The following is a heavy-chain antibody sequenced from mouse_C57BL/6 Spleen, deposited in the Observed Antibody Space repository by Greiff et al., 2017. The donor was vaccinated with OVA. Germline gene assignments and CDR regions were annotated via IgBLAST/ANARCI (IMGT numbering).Heavy chain of an antibody. D-gene: IGHD2-4*01. CDR3: AKYGICYDYDNNAMDY. J-gene: IGHJ4*01. Sequence: QVQLQQSGPELVKPGASVKISCKASGYSFTSYYIHWVKQRPGQGLEWIGWIYPGSGNTKYNEKFKGKATLTADTSSSTAYMQLSSLTSEDSAVYYCAKYGICYDYDNNAMDYWGQGTSVTVSS. CDR2: IYPGSGNT. CDR1: GYSFTSYY. V-gene: IGHV1-66*01.